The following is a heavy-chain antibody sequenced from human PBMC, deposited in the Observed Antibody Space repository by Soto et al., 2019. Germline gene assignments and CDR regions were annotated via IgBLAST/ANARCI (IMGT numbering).Heavy chain of an antibody. CDR1: GYSFTSYW. V-gene: IGHV5-10-1*01. J-gene: IGHJ6*02. D-gene: IGHD3-3*01. Sequence: GESLKIACNGSGYSFTSYWISWVRQMPGKGLEWMGRIDPSDSYTNYSPSFQGHVTISADKSISTAYLQWSSLKASDTAMYYCARLYYDFWSGFRCMDVWGQGTTVTVSS. CDR3: ARLYYDFWSGFRCMDV. CDR2: IDPSDSYT.